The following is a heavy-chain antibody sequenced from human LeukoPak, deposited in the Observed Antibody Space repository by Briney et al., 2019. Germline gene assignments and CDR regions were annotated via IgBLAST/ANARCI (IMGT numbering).Heavy chain of an antibody. CDR3: ARAARFGATVSFDY. D-gene: IGHD1-26*01. V-gene: IGHV1-2*02. Sequence: GASVKVSCKASGYTFTGYYMHWVRQAPGQGLEWMGWINPNSGGTNYAQKFQGRVTMTRDTSISTAYMELSRLRSDDTAVYYCARAARFGATVSFDYWGQGTLVTVSS. CDR2: INPNSGGT. CDR1: GYTFTGYY. J-gene: IGHJ4*02.